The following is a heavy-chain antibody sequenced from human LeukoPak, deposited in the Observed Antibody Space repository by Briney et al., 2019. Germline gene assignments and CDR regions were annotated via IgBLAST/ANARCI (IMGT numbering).Heavy chain of an antibody. CDR3: ARSPWNSYDF. CDR2: IHPGDSDT. CDR1: GYTFTSYL. Sequence: GEYLKISCNGSGYTFTSYLFYFLSHILGKGLAWLGIIHPGDSDTRYSPSFQGQVNISADKSISTAYLQCSSLKASDTAMYYCARSPWNSYDFWGQGTLVTVSS. J-gene: IGHJ4*02. V-gene: IGHV5-51*01.